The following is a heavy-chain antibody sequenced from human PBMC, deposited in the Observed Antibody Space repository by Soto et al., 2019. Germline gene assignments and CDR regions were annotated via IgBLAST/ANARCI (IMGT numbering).Heavy chain of an antibody. CDR2: INGDGSGT. V-gene: IGHV3-74*01. J-gene: IGHJ4*02. Sequence: EVQLVESGGGLVQPGGSLRLSCAASGFTFSGSWMHWVRQAPGKGLVWVSRINGDGSGTSYADFVKGRCTISRDDAKNTLFLQMNGLRPEDTAVYYCARGIFGSGTANDYWGQGTLVTVSS. D-gene: IGHD3-10*01. CDR1: GFTFSGSW. CDR3: ARGIFGSGTANDY.